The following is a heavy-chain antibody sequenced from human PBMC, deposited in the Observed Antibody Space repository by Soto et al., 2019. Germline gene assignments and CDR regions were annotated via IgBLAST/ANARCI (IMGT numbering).Heavy chain of an antibody. CDR1: GFTFSSCW. CDR2: INSDGSST. J-gene: IGHJ4*02. D-gene: IGHD2-15*01. Sequence: EVQLVESGGGLVQPGESLRLYCAASGFTFSSCWMHWVRQAPGKGLVWVSRINSDGSSTSYAGSVKGRFTISRDNAKNTLYLQMNSLRAEDTAVYYCVRTSLVVAAATREDYWGQGTLVTVSS. CDR3: VRTSLVVAAATREDY. V-gene: IGHV3-74*01.